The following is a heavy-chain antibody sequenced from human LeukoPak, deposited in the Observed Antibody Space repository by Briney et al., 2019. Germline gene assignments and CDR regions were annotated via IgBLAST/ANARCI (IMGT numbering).Heavy chain of an antibody. V-gene: IGHV3-53*01. CDR3: AREAAGWDGMDV. J-gene: IGHJ6*02. CDR2: IYSGGST. D-gene: IGHD1-26*01. CDR1: GFTVSSNY. Sequence: PGGSLRLSCAASGFTVSSNYMSWVRQAPGKGLEWVSVIYSGGSTYYADSVKGRFTISRDNSKNTLYLQMNSLRAEDTAVYYCAREAAGWDGMDVWGQGTTVTVSS.